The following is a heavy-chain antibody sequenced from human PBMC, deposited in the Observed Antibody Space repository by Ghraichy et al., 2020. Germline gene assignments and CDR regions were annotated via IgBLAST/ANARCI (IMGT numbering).Heavy chain of an antibody. V-gene: IGHV1-46*03. CDR1: GYTFTSYY. CDR2: INPSGGST. CDR3: ARRYCSSTSCYRLGMDV. J-gene: IGHJ6*02. D-gene: IGHD2-2*01. Sequence: ASVKVSCKASGYTFTSYYMHWVRQAPGQGLEWMGIINPSGGSTSYAQKFQGRVTMTRDTSTSTVYMELSSLRSEDTAVYYCARRYCSSTSCYRLGMDVWGQGTTATVSS.